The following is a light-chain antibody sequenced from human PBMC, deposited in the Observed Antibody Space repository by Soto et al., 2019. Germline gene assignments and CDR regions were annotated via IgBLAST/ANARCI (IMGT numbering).Light chain of an antibody. J-gene: IGKJ3*01. CDR2: AAS. V-gene: IGKV3-20*01. Sequence: IVLTQSPGTLSLSPGERATLSCRASQSVIVNSLAWYQQKGGQAPRLLIYAASTRATGVPDRFSGTGSGTDFALTISRLENDDSAVYYCEQYGDSPVNFGPGTKADIK. CDR1: QSVIVNS. CDR3: EQYGDSPVN.